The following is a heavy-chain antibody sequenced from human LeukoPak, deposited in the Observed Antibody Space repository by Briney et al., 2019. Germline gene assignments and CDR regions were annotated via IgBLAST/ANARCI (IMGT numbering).Heavy chain of an antibody. J-gene: IGHJ4*02. CDR2: ILYTGRT. V-gene: IGHV4-39*01. Sequence: PSETLSLTCTVSGDSISSSRLYWAWIRQPPGKGLEWIGSILYTGRTFYNPSLKSRVTISVDTSKNQFSLRLGSVTASDTAVYYCARRDVGATIDYWGQGTLVTVSS. CDR3: ARRDVGATIDY. CDR1: GDSISSSRLY. D-gene: IGHD1-26*01.